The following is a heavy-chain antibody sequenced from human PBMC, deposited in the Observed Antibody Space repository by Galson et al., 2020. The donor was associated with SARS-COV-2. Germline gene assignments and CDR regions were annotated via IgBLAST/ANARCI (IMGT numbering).Heavy chain of an antibody. D-gene: IGHD3-3*01. CDR2: INHSGST. CDR1: GGSFSGYY. CDR3: ARGKPSNPTYYDFWSGYLVSQGWFDP. J-gene: IGHJ5*02. V-gene: IGHV4-34*01. Sequence: SETLSLTCAVYGGSFSGYYWSWIRQPPGKGLEWIGEINHSGSTNYNPSLKSRVTISVDTSKNQFSLKLSSVTAADTAEYYCARGKPSNPTYYDFWSGYLVSQGWFDPWGQGTLVTVSS.